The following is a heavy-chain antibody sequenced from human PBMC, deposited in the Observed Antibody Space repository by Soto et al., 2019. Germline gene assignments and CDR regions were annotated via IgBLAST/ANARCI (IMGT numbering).Heavy chain of an antibody. Sequence: GGSLRLSCAASGFTFSSYAMSWVRQAPGKGLEWVSAISGSGGSTYYADSVKGRFTISRDNSKNTLYLQMNSLRAEDTAVYYCAKDVGYCSSTSCYGAGPRGGYYYYGMDVWGQGTTVTVSS. V-gene: IGHV3-23*01. CDR2: ISGSGGST. CDR3: AKDVGYCSSTSCYGAGPRGGYYYYGMDV. D-gene: IGHD2-2*01. J-gene: IGHJ6*02. CDR1: GFTFSSYA.